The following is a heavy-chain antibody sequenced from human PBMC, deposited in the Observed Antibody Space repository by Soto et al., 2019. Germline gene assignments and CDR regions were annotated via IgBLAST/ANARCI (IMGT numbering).Heavy chain of an antibody. D-gene: IGHD3-22*01. Sequence: EVQLVESGGGLVQPGRSLRLSCAASGFTFDDYAMHWVRQAPGKGLEWVSGISWNSGSIGYADSVKGRFTISRDNVKNSLYLQMNSLRAEDTALYYCAKGPKPSYDSSGYFDYWGQGTLVTVSS. J-gene: IGHJ4*02. CDR2: ISWNSGSI. CDR3: AKGPKPSYDSSGYFDY. V-gene: IGHV3-9*01. CDR1: GFTFDDYA.